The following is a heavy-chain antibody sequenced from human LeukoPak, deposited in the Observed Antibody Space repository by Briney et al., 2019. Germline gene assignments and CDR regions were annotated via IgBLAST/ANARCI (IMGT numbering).Heavy chain of an antibody. CDR3: ARVWRSSGYYYYYYMDV. J-gene: IGHJ6*03. CDR2: IGSDGKT. CDR1: GFTFRSYA. D-gene: IGHD3-22*01. V-gene: IGHV3-23*01. Sequence: GGSLRLSCAASGFTFRSYAMSWVRQAPGNGLEWVSAIGSDGKTYYADSVKGRFTISRDNSKNTLYLQMNSLRAEDTAVYYCARVWRSSGYYYYYYMDVWGKGTTVTISS.